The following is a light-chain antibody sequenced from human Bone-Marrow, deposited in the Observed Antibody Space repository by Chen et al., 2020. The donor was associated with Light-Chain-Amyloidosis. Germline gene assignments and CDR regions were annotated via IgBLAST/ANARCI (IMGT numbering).Light chain of an antibody. V-gene: IGLV3-21*02. J-gene: IGLJ3*02. Sequence: SYVLTQPSSVSVAPGQTATIACGGNKIGSTSVHWYQQTPGQAPLLVVYDDSDRPSGIPERLSGSNSGNTATLTLSRVEAGDVADYYCQVWDRSSDRPVFGGGTKLTVL. CDR1: KIGSTS. CDR2: DDS. CDR3: QVWDRSSDRPV.